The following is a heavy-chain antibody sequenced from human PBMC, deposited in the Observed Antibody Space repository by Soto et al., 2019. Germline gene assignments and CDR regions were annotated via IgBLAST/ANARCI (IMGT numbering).Heavy chain of an antibody. V-gene: IGHV4-31*03. Sequence: SGTLSLTCLVTADSLCSGGHYYHWIRQLPGKGLEWIGYVYYSGATHYNPSLRARATISRDTSKNQFFLRLTSVTAADTAVYFCTRGKDLETTVWGYWGKGTQVPVSS. CDR1: ADSLCSGGHY. CDR2: VYYSGAT. J-gene: IGHJ1*01. CDR3: TRGKDLETTVWGY. D-gene: IGHD3-16*01.